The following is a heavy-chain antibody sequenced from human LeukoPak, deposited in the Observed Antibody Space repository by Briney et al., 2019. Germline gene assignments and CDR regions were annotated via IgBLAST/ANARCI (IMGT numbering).Heavy chain of an antibody. Sequence: SETLSLTCAVYGGSFSGYYWSWIRQPPGKGLEWIGYIYHSGSTYYNPSLKSRVTISVDRSKNQFSLKLSSVTAADTAVYYCARDGAFGVVTTWGQGTLVTVSS. D-gene: IGHD3-3*01. V-gene: IGHV4-30-2*01. J-gene: IGHJ5*02. CDR2: IYHSGST. CDR3: ARDGAFGVVTT. CDR1: GGSFSGYY.